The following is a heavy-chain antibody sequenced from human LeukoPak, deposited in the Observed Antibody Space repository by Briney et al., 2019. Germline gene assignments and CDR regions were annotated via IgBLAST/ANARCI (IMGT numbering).Heavy chain of an antibody. Sequence: GGSLRLSCAASGFTFSSYWMSWVRQAPGKGLEWVANIKQDGSEKYYVDSVKGRFTISRDNAKNSLYLQMNSLRAEDTAVYYCARGRRRDGYNYAYWGQGTLVTVSS. CDR1: GFTFSSYW. CDR2: IKQDGSEK. D-gene: IGHD5-24*01. J-gene: IGHJ4*02. V-gene: IGHV3-7*01. CDR3: ARGRRRDGYNYAY.